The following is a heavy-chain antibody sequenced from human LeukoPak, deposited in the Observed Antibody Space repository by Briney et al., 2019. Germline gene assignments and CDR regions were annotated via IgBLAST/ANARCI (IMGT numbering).Heavy chain of an antibody. CDR1: GGSISTTTYY. CDR2: IYYSGST. CDR3: ARDVNWGSNYFDY. D-gene: IGHD7-27*01. J-gene: IGHJ4*02. V-gene: IGHV4-61*01. Sequence: SETLSLTCTVSGGSISTTTYYWGWIRRPPGKGLEWIGYIYYSGSTNYNPSLKSRVTISVDTSKNQFSLKLSSVTAADTAVYYCARDVNWGSNYFDYWGQGTLVTVSS.